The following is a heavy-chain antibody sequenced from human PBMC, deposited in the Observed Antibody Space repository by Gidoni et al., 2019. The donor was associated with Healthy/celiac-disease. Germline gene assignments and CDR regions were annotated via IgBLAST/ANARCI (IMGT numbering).Heavy chain of an antibody. CDR3: ARQWPHCRSTSCYAFDI. J-gene: IGHJ3*02. D-gene: IGHD2-2*01. V-gene: IGHV5-10-1*01. CDR1: GYSFTIYW. Sequence: EVQLVQSGAEVKKLGASLRLSCKGSGYSFTIYWFSWVRQIPGTGLEWLGGIDPMDSYTNYSPSYQGHVTISAEKSISTAYMQWSSLKASDTAMYYCARQWPHCRSTSCYAFDIWGQGTMVTVSS. CDR2: IDPMDSYT.